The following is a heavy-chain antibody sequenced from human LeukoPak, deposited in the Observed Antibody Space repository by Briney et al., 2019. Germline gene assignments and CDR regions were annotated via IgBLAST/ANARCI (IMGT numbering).Heavy chain of an antibody. Sequence: PSETLSLTCAVYGGSFSGYYWSWIRQPPGKGLEWIGEINHSGSTNYSPSLKSRVTISVDTSKNQFSLKLSSVTAADTAVYYCARLSEEYSSPPWFDYWGQGTLVTVSS. CDR2: INHSGST. CDR1: GGSFSGYY. V-gene: IGHV4-34*01. J-gene: IGHJ4*02. CDR3: ARLSEEYSSPPWFDY. D-gene: IGHD6-6*01.